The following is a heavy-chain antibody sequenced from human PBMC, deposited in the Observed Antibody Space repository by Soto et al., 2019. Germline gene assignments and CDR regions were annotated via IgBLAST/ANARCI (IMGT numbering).Heavy chain of an antibody. D-gene: IGHD3-9*01. CDR2: IYYSGST. CDR3: ARHKNRTGYSH. J-gene: IGHJ4*02. CDR1: GGSISSSSYY. Sequence: PSETLSLTCTVSGGSISSSSYYWGWIRQPPGKGLEWIGSIYYSGSTYYNPSLKSRVTISVDTSKNQFSLKLSSVTAADTAVYYCARHKNRTGYSHWGQGTLVTVSS. V-gene: IGHV4-39*01.